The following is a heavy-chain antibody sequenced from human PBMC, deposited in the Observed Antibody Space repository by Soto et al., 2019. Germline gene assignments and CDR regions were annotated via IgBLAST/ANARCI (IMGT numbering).Heavy chain of an antibody. CDR1: GFDFRSYA. Sequence: VGSLRLSCAASGFDFRSYAMSWVRLARGRGLEWVSTISAGGANTQVAETLRGRFTVVRDNSKDTLHLQMNTLRADDTAIYWCAKERYCSATSCYGGFDFWGQGTVVTVSS. D-gene: IGHD2-2*01. CDR2: ISAGGANT. CDR3: AKERYCSATSCYGGFDF. V-gene: IGHV3-23*01. J-gene: IGHJ3*01.